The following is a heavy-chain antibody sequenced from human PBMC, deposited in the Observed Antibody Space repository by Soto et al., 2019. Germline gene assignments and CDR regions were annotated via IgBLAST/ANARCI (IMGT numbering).Heavy chain of an antibody. CDR1: GGTFSSYA. J-gene: IGHJ3*02. V-gene: IGHV1-69*13. CDR3: ARGAEYYDILTGYYTLDDAFDI. CDR2: IIPIFGTA. Sequence: SVKVSCKASGGTFSSYAISWVRQAPGQGLEWMGGIIPIFGTANYAQKFQGRVTITADESTSTAYMELSSLRSEDTAVYYCARGAEYYDILTGYYTLDDAFDIWGQGTMVTVSS. D-gene: IGHD3-9*01.